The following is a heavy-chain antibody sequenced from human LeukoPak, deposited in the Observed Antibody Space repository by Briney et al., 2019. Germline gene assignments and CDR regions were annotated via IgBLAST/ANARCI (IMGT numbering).Heavy chain of an antibody. CDR3: ASSMLDDAFDI. CDR2: INPSGGST. Sequence: GASVKVSCKASGYTFTSYYMHWVRQAPGQGLEWMGIINPSGGSTSYAQKFQGRVTMTRNTSISTAYMELSSLRSEDTAVYYCASSMLDDAFDIWGQGTMVTVSS. J-gene: IGHJ3*02. V-gene: IGHV1-46*01. D-gene: IGHD2/OR15-2a*01. CDR1: GYTFTSYY.